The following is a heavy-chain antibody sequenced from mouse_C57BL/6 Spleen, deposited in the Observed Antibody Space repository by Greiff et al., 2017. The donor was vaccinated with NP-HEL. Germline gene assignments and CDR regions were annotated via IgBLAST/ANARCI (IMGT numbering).Heavy chain of an antibody. J-gene: IGHJ2*01. CDR2: IYPRDGST. D-gene: IGHD1-1*01. CDR1: GYTFTSYY. V-gene: IGHV1-85*01. Sequence: QVQLQQSGPELVKPGASVKLSCKASGYTFTSYYINWVKQRPGQGLEWIGWIYPRDGSTKYNEKFKGKATLTVDTSSSTAYMELHSLTSEDSAVYFCARNPFHYYGSSYFDYWGQGTTLTVSS. CDR3: ARNPFHYYGSSYFDY.